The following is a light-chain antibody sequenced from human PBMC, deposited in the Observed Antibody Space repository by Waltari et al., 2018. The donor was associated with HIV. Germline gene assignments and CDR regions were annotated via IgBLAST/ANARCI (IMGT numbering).Light chain of an antibody. CDR3: AAEDDSLSGWV. CDR2: RNS. J-gene: IGLJ3*02. Sequence: QSALTQPPSTSGTPGQTVTIPCSGSSSNIGDNYVSWYQQLPGTAPKHLMYRNSQRPAGVGDGYSDAKSGTSASLAIEEIRSEGEAEYHWAAEDDSLSGWVFGGGTKLTVL. V-gene: IGLV1-47*01. CDR1: SSNIGDNY.